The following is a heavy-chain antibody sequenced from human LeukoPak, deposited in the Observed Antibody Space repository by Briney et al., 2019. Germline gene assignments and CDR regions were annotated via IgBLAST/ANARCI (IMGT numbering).Heavy chain of an antibody. Sequence: GGSLRLSCAASGFTFSSYSMNWVRQAPGKGLEWVSSISSSSSYIYYADSVKGRFTISRDNAKNSLYLQMNSLRAEDTAVYYCAREDYYGSGSYYNYVDYWGQGTLVTVSS. CDR3: AREDYYGSGSYYNYVDY. D-gene: IGHD3-10*01. CDR1: GFTFSSYS. J-gene: IGHJ4*02. CDR2: ISSSSSYI. V-gene: IGHV3-21*01.